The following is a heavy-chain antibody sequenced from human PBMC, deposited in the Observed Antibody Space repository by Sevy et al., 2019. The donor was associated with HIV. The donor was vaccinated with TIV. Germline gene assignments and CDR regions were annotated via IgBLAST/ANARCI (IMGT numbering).Heavy chain of an antibody. CDR2: ISYSGSSK. J-gene: IGHJ5*02. Sequence: GGSLRLSCAASGFTFSSYAMHWVRQAPGKGLEWVALISYSGSSKYYADSVKGRLTISRDNSKNPLYLQMNSLRAEDTAVYYCARDRVRGDYSHNTFDPWGQGTLVTVSS. D-gene: IGHD3-22*01. CDR1: GFTFSSYA. CDR3: ARDRVRGDYSHNTFDP. V-gene: IGHV3-30*04.